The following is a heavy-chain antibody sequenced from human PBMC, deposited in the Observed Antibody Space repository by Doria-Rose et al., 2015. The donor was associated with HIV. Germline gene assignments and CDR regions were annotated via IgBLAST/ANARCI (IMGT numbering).Heavy chain of an antibody. CDR1: GYTLTGLS. CDR3: ATGHRDGFNYGGDC. Sequence: QVQLVQSVAAVKKPGASVRVSCKVSGYTLTGLSMHWVRQAPGKGLEWLGGFHPQDGETIYTQKFQGRVTMTEDTSTDTAYLELSSLTSEDKAVYYCATGHRDGFNYGGDCGGQGTLVTVSS. CDR2: FHPQDGET. V-gene: IGHV1-24*01. J-gene: IGHJ4*02. D-gene: IGHD5-12*01.